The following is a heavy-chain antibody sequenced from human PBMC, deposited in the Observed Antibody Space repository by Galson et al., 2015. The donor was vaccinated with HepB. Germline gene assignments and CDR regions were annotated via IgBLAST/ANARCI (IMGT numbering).Heavy chain of an antibody. CDR3: ARGGTTEKLDY. V-gene: IGHV3-30-3*01. CDR1: GFTFSRYV. J-gene: IGHJ4*02. Sequence: SLRLSCAASGFTFSRYVMHWVRQAPGKGLEWVALISYDGATRYYADSVKGRFTISRDNSKNTLYLQMHSLRPADTAVFFCARGGTTEKLDYWGQGTLVTVSS. CDR2: ISYDGATR. D-gene: IGHD2/OR15-2a*01.